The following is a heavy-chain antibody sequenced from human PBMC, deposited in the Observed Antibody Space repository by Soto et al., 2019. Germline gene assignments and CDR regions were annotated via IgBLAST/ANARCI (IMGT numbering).Heavy chain of an antibody. J-gene: IGHJ4*02. CDR3: AKGDSYCDFILNIDY. CDR2: INGGGTRT. CDR1: GFTFYSYA. V-gene: IGHV3-23*01. Sequence: GGSLGLSFAVSGFTFYSYAMSWVRPAPGKGLEWVSTINGGGTRTYYAASVTGRFTISRDNSKSTLYLQMNSLRAEDTAIYYCAKGDSYCDFILNIDYWGQGALVTVSS. D-gene: IGHD3-3*01.